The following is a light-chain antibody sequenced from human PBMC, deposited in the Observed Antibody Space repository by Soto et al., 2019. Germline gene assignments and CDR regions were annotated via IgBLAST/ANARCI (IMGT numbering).Light chain of an antibody. CDR1: QSVSNTD. J-gene: IGKJ4*01. CDR3: QHYGGSLHP. Sequence: IVLTQSPGTLSLSPGERGTLSCRSSQSVSNTDLAWYQQKSGQAPRLLIYGASSRATGIPDRFSGSESGTDFTRTIPRIEHEALAVYYCQHYGGSLHPFCGATQVEFK. CDR2: GAS. V-gene: IGKV3-20*01.